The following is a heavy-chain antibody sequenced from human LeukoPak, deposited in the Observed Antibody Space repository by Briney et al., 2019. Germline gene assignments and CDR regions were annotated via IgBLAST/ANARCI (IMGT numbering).Heavy chain of an antibody. CDR2: IYHSGST. CDR3: ASSIVVVTAILSAFDI. V-gene: IGHV4-38-2*02. CDR1: GYSISSGYY. D-gene: IGHD2-21*02. Sequence: PSETLSLTCTVSGYSISSGYYWGWIRQPPGKGMEWIGSIYHSGSTYYNPSLKSRVTISVDTSKNQFSLKLSSVTAADTAVYYCASSIVVVTAILSAFDIWGQGTMVTVSS. J-gene: IGHJ3*02.